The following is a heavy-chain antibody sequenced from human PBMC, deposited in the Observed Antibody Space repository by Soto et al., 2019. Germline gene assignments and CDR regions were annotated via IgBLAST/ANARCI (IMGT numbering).Heavy chain of an antibody. V-gene: IGHV4-34*01. CDR1: GGSFSGYY. Sequence: PSETLSLTCAVYGGSFSGYYWSWIRQPPGKGLEWIGEINHSGSTNYNPSLKSRVTISVDTSKNQFSLKLSSVTAADTAVYYCARGWIQKDYYYGMDVWGQGTTVTVSS. J-gene: IGHJ6*02. CDR3: ARGWIQKDYYYGMDV. D-gene: IGHD5-18*01. CDR2: INHSGST.